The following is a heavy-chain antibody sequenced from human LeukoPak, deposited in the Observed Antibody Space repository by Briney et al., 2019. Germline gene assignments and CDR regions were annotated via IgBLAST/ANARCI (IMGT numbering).Heavy chain of an antibody. D-gene: IGHD3-22*01. Sequence: GGSLRLSCEAYGLKFSGYYMGWIRQAPGKGLEWLSSISSSGSNVYYVDSVKDRFTISRDNAKNSVYLQMSSLRADDTAVYYCARAYDRSGYYSAFDIWGQGTMVTVSS. CDR2: ISSSGSNV. V-gene: IGHV3-11*01. CDR1: GLKFSGYY. J-gene: IGHJ3*02. CDR3: ARAYDRSGYYSAFDI.